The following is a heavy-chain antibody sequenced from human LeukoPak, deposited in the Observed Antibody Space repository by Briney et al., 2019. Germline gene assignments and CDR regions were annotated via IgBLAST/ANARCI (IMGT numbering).Heavy chain of an antibody. Sequence: GGSLRLSCAASGFTFSSYAMSWVRQAPGKGLEWVSAISGSGGSTYYADSVKGRFTISRDNSKNTLYLQMNSLRAEDTAVYYCATTSGYYLGYFAYRGQGTLVTVSS. D-gene: IGHD3-22*01. CDR3: ATTSGYYLGYFAY. V-gene: IGHV3-23*01. CDR2: ISGSGGST. CDR1: GFTFSSYA. J-gene: IGHJ4*02.